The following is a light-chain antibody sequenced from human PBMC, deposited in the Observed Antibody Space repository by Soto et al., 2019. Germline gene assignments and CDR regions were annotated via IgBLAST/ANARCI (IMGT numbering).Light chain of an antibody. CDR3: SSYTSSSTPYV. J-gene: IGLJ1*01. V-gene: IGLV2-14*01. Sequence: QSALTQPRSVSGSPGQSVTISCTGTTSDVGGYSYVSWYQQHPGKAPKLMIYEVSNRPSGVSNRFSGSKSGNTASLTISGLQAEDEADYYCSSYTSSSTPYVFGTGTKVTVL. CDR1: TSDVGGYSY. CDR2: EVS.